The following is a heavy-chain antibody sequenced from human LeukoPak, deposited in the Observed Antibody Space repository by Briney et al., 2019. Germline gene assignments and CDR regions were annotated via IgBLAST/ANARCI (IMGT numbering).Heavy chain of an antibody. V-gene: IGHV1-18*01. CDR3: ARLFGNWNDVTAFDI. D-gene: IGHD1-1*01. Sequence: ASVKVSCKASGYTFTSYGISWVRQAPGQGLEWMGWISAYNGNTNYAQKLQGRVTMTTDTSTSTAYMELRSLRSDDTAVYYCARLFGNWNDVTAFDIWGQGTMVTVSS. J-gene: IGHJ3*02. CDR1: GYTFTSYG. CDR2: ISAYNGNT.